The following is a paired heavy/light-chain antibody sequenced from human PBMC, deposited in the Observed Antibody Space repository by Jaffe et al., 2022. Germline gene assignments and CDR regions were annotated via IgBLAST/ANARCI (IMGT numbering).Heavy chain of an antibody. J-gene: IGHJ4*02. CDR3: ALKGLRFDY. CDR1: GFIFSNFA. D-gene: IGHD4-17*01. V-gene: IGHV3-23*01. CDR2: ISGSGGST. Sequence: EVQLLESGGGLIQPGGSLRLSCAASGFIFSNFAMSWVRQAPGKGLEWVSAISGSGGSTYYADSVKGRFTISRDNSKSTLYLQMNSLRAEDTAIYYCALKGLRFDYWGQGTLVTVSS.
Light chain of an antibody. Sequence: DIQMTQSPSSLSASVGDRVTITCRASQGISNYLAWFQQKPGKAPKSLIYAASILQGGVPSKFSGSGSGTDFTLTISSLQPEDFATYYCQQYNSYPWTFGQGTKVEIK. J-gene: IGKJ1*01. V-gene: IGKV1-16*02. CDR3: QQYNSYPWT. CDR1: QGISNY. CDR2: AAS.